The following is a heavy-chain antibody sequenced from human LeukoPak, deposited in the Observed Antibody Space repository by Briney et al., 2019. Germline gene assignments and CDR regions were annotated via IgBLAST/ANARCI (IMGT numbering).Heavy chain of an antibody. CDR2: INPNSGGT. V-gene: IGHV1-2*02. CDR3: ARKSDSYYDILTGYSIFDY. D-gene: IGHD3-9*01. CDR1: GYTFTGYY. Sequence: ASVKVSCKASGYTFTGYYMHWVRQAPGQGLEWMGWINPNSGGTNYAQKFQGGVTMTRDTSISTAYMELSRLRSDDTAVYYCARKSDSYYDILTGYSIFDYWGQGTLVTVSS. J-gene: IGHJ4*02.